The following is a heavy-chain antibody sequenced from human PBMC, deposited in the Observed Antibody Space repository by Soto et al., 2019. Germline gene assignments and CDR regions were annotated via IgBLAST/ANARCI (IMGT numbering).Heavy chain of an antibody. CDR1: GFTFSSYA. J-gene: IGHJ4*02. CDR2: ISGSGGST. V-gene: IGHV3-23*01. CDR3: AKDPAGGIFGQQAIDY. D-gene: IGHD6-13*01. Sequence: EVQLLESGGGLVQPGGSLRLSCAASGFTFSSYAMSWVRQAPGKGLEWVSAISGSGGSTYYADSVKGRFTISRDNSKNTLYLQMNSLRAEDTAVYYCAKDPAGGIFGQQAIDYWGQGTLVTVSS.